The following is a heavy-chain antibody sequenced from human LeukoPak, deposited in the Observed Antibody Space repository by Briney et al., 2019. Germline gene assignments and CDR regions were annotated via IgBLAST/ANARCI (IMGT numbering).Heavy chain of an antibody. D-gene: IGHD2-21*01. J-gene: IGHJ5*02. V-gene: IGHV4-31*03. CDR2: IYYSGST. CDR1: GGSISSGGYY. CDR3: ARYIPSPRGWFDP. Sequence: TSETLSLTCTVSGGSISSGGYYWSWIRQHPGKGLEWIGYIYYSGSTYYNPSLKSRVTISVDTSKNQFSLKLNSVTAADTAVYYCARYIPSPRGWFDPWGQGTLVTVSS.